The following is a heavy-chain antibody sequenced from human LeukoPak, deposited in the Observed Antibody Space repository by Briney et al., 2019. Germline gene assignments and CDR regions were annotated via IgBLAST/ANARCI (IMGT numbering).Heavy chain of an antibody. CDR2: IYYSGST. Sequence: SETPSLTCTVSGGSISSHYWSWIRQPPGKGLEWIGYIYYSGSTNYNPSLKSRVTISVDTSKNQFSLKLSSVTAADTAVYYCAREYTYSSGWFWFDPWGQGTLVTVSS. D-gene: IGHD6-19*01. CDR1: GGSISSHY. CDR3: AREYTYSSGWFWFDP. J-gene: IGHJ5*02. V-gene: IGHV4-59*11.